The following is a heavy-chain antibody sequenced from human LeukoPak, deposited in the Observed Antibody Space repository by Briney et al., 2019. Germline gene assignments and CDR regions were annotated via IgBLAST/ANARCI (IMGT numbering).Heavy chain of an antibody. V-gene: IGHV4-59*01. Sequence: SETLSLTCIVSGGYISSYYWSWIRQTPEKGLEWICYVYNSGSTNYNPSLQSRVTISVDTSKNQFSLKLRSVTAADTAVYYCARTRFDYGGNSRWFDSWGPGTLVTVSS. CDR1: GGYISSYY. CDR2: VYNSGST. CDR3: ARTRFDYGGNSRWFDS. D-gene: IGHD4-23*01. J-gene: IGHJ5*01.